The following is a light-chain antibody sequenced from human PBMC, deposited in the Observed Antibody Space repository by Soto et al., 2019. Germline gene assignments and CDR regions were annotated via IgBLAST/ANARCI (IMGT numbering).Light chain of an antibody. V-gene: IGKV1-5*01. CDR3: QQANSFPWT. CDR2: DAS. Sequence: DIQMTQSPSTLSASVGDRVTITCRARQSSSSWLAWYQQKPGKAPKLLIYDASSLASGVPSRFSGSGSATEFTLTISSLRHEDFATYYCQQANSFPWTFGQGTKVEIK. J-gene: IGKJ1*01. CDR1: QSSSSW.